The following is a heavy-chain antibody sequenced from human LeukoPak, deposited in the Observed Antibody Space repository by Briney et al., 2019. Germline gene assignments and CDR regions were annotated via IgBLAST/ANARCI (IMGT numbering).Heavy chain of an antibody. CDR1: GYIFTGYY. Sequence: ASVKVSCKASGYIFTGYYMHWVRQAPGQGLEWMGWINPNSGDTNYAQKFQGRVTMTRDTSISTAYMELSRLRSDDTAVYYCATYSAAGRTYYFDYWGQGALVTVSS. CDR2: INPNSGDT. D-gene: IGHD6-13*01. J-gene: IGHJ4*02. CDR3: ATYSAAGRTYYFDY. V-gene: IGHV1-2*02.